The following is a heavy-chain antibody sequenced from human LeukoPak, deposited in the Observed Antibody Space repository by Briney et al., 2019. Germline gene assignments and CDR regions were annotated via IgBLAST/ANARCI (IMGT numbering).Heavy chain of an antibody. Sequence: PGGSLRLSCAASGFTFSSYGMSWVRQAPGKGLEWVSAISGSGGSTYYADSVKGRFTISRDNSKNTLYLQMNSLRAEDTAVYYCARDLTLVSDYIQDVGANYWGQGTLVTVSS. CDR1: GFTFSSYG. D-gene: IGHD4-11*01. V-gene: IGHV3-23*01. CDR3: ARDLTLVSDYIQDVGANY. J-gene: IGHJ4*02. CDR2: ISGSGGST.